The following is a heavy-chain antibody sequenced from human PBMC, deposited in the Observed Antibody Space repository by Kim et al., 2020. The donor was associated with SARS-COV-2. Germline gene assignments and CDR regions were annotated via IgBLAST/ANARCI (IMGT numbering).Heavy chain of an antibody. CDR3: ARHGYQDYYDSSGYYSPFGY. D-gene: IGHD3-22*01. CDR2: IYYSGST. Sequence: SETLSLTCTVSGGSISSSSYYWGWIRQPPGKGLEWIGSIYYSGSTYYNPSLKSRVTISVDTSKNQFSLKLSSVTAADTAVYYCARHGYQDYYDSSGYYSPFGYWGQGTLVTVSS. V-gene: IGHV4-39*01. CDR1: GGSISSSSYY. J-gene: IGHJ4*02.